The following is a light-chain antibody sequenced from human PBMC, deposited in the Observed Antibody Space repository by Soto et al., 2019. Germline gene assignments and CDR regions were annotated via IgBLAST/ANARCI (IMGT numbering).Light chain of an antibody. CDR3: SSYTSSSTRV. J-gene: IGLJ1*01. V-gene: IGLV2-14*03. CDR2: DVS. Sequence: QSALTQPASVSGSPGQSITISCTGTSSDVGAYNYVSWYQQHPGKVPKLIIYDVSDRPSGVPQRFSGSKSGNTASLTISGLQAEDEADYYCSSYTSSSTRVFGTGTKLTVL. CDR1: SSDVGAYNY.